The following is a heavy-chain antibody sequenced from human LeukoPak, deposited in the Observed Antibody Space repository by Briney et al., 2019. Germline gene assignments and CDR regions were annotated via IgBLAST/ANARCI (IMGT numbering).Heavy chain of an antibody. J-gene: IGHJ6*03. V-gene: IGHV4-31*03. CDR2: IYYSGST. CDR1: GGPVSSGGYY. Sequence: SETLSLACTVSGGPVSSGGYYWSWVRQHPGKGLEWIGYIYYSGSTYYNPSLKSRVTISLDTSKNHFSLTLSSVTAADTAVYYCASALYYFYMDVWGKGTTVTVSS. CDR3: ASALYYFYMDV.